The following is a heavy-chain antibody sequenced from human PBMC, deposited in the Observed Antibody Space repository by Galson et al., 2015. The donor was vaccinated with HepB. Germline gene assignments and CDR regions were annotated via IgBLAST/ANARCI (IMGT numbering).Heavy chain of an antibody. J-gene: IGHJ4*02. Sequence: SLRLSCAASGFTFSSYWMSWVRQAPGKGLEWVANIKQDGSEKYYVDSVKGRFTLSRDNAKNSLYLQMNSLRAEDTAVCYCARDLGDCSSTSCPLYYFDYWGQGTLVTVSS. D-gene: IGHD2-2*01. CDR3: ARDLGDCSSTSCPLYYFDY. CDR1: GFTFSSYW. V-gene: IGHV3-7*03. CDR2: IKQDGSEK.